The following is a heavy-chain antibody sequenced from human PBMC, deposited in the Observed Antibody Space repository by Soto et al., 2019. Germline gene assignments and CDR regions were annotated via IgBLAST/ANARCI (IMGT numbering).Heavy chain of an antibody. V-gene: IGHV4-31*03. D-gene: IGHD5-18*01. CDR2: IYYSGST. CDR1: GGSISSGGYY. CDR3: ARERDTAMAPDHFDY. Sequence: SETLSLTCTVSGGSISSGGYYWSWIRQHPGKGLEWIGYIYYSGSTYYNPSLKSRVTISVDTSKNQFSLKLSSVTAADTAVYYCARERDTAMAPDHFDYWGQGTLVTVSS. J-gene: IGHJ4*02.